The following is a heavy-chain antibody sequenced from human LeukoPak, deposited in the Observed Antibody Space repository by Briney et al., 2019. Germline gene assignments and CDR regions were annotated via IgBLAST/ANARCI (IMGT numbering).Heavy chain of an antibody. Sequence: SETLSLTCTVSGGSITSGSYYWSWIRQPAGKGLEWIGRIYTSGSTNYNPSLKSRVTISVHTSKNQFSLKLSSVTAADTAVYYCASGSPTVTRGYYYYYYMDVWGKGTTVTVSS. CDR2: IYTSGST. D-gene: IGHD4-17*01. J-gene: IGHJ6*03. CDR1: GGSITSGSYY. CDR3: ASGSPTVTRGYYYYYYMDV. V-gene: IGHV4-61*02.